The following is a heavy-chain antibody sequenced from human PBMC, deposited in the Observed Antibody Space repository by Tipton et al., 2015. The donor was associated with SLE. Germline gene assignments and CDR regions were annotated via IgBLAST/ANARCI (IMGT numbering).Heavy chain of an antibody. CDR3: AREEAARPGWYFDL. J-gene: IGHJ2*01. V-gene: IGHV4-38-2*02. CDR2: IYHSGST. CDR1: GYSISSGYY. Sequence: TLSLTCAVSGYSISSGYYWGWIRQPPGKGLEWIGSIYHSGSTYYNPSLKSRVTISVDTSKNQFSLKLSSVTAAATAVYYCAREEAARPGWYFDLWGRGTLVTVSS. D-gene: IGHD6-6*01.